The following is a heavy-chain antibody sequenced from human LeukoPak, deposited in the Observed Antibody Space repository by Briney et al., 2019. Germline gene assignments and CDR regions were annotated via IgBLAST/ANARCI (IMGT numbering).Heavy chain of an antibody. D-gene: IGHD6-19*01. J-gene: IGHJ4*02. V-gene: IGHV1-69*04. Sequence: ASVKVSCKASGGTFSSYAISWVRQAPGQGLEWMGRIIPILGIANYAQKFQGRVTITADKSTSTAYMELSSLRSEDTAVYYCASADKGRLVDYWGQGTLVTVSS. CDR2: IIPILGIA. CDR3: ASADKGRLVDY. CDR1: GGTFSSYA.